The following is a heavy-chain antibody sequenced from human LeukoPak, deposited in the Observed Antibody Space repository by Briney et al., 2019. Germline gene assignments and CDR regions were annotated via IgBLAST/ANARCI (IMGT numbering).Heavy chain of an antibody. CDR1: GGSISSYY. V-gene: IGHV4-59*12. J-gene: IGHJ4*02. D-gene: IGHD3-16*02. CDR2: IYYSGST. CDR3: AESPRYYDYVWGSYRPGPPLDY. Sequence: SETLSLTCTVSGGSISSYYWSWIRQPPGKGLEWIGYIYYSGSTNYNPSLKSRVTISVDTSKNQFSLKLSSVTAADTAVYYCAESPRYYDYVWGSYRPGPPLDYWGQGTLVTVSS.